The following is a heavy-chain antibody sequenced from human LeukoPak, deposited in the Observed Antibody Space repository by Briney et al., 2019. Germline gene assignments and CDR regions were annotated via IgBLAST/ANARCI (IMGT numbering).Heavy chain of an antibody. D-gene: IGHD2-21*01. V-gene: IGHV1-2*02. J-gene: IGHJ4*02. CDR1: GYIFTAYY. Sequence: ASVTVSCKASGYIFTAYYLHWVRQAPGQGLEWMGWIKANSGDTNYARKFQGRVTMTRDTSISTVYMELSRLTSDDTAVYYCTGIGSCYPYWGQGTLVTVSS. CDR2: IKANSGDT. CDR3: TGIGSCYPY.